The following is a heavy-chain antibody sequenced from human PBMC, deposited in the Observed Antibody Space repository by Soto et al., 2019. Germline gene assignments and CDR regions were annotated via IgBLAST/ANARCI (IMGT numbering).Heavy chain of an antibody. CDR1: GLTFISYA. J-gene: IGHJ4*02. CDR3: AKNSESSAYSSFDS. D-gene: IGHD3-22*01. CDR2: ISGSGIGT. V-gene: IGHV3-23*01. Sequence: GGSLRLSCAAPGLTFISYAMSWVRQAPGKGLELVSGISGSGIGTYYAASVKGRFTSYRDNPKNTLYLQMNSLRAEDTAVYYCAKNSESSAYSSFDSWGPGTLVTVSS.